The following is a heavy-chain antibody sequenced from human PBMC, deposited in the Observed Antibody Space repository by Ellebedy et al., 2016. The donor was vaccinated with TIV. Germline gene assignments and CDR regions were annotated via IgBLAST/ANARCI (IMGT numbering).Heavy chain of an antibody. CDR3: ARSDCSGGSCYDYNWFDP. Sequence: AASVKVSCKASGDSSSSYAISWVRQAPGQGLEWMGGIVPLYGTANYALNFRDRVTITADESTRTAYMELSSLRSEDTALYYCARSDCSGGSCYDYNWFDPWGQGTLVTVSS. CDR2: IVPLYGTA. CDR1: GDSSSSYA. J-gene: IGHJ5*02. D-gene: IGHD2-15*01. V-gene: IGHV1-69*13.